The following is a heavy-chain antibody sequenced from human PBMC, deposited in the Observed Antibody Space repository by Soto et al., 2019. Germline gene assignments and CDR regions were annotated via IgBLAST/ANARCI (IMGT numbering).Heavy chain of an antibody. CDR3: ARAPRGSSWSHLDY. CDR2: ISYDGSNK. CDR1: GFTFSSYA. J-gene: IGHJ4*02. D-gene: IGHD6-13*01. Sequence: PGGSLRLSCAASGFTFSSYAMHWVRQAPGKGLEWVAVISYDGSNKYYADSVKGRFTISRDNSKNTLYLQMNSLRAEDTAVYYCARAPRGSSWSHLDYWGQGTLVTVSS. V-gene: IGHV3-30-3*01.